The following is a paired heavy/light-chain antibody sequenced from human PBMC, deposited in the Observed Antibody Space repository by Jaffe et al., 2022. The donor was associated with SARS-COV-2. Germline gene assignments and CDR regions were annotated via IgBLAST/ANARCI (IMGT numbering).Light chain of an antibody. Sequence: DIQMTQSPSSLSASVGDRVTITCRASQGISGWLAWYQQKPGKAPKLLIYAASSLPSGVPSRFSGSGSGTDFTLTISSLQPEDFATYYCQQTNSFPWTFGQGTKVEIK. CDR1: QGISGW. CDR2: AAS. CDR3: QQTNSFPWT. V-gene: IGKV1D-12*01. J-gene: IGKJ1*01.
Heavy chain of an antibody. D-gene: IGHD3-22*01. Sequence: EVQLVESGGGLIQPGGSLRLSCAASGFTVTSNYMTWVRQAPGKGLEWVSVIYSADSTYYADSVKGRFTISRDKSKNSVYLQMNSLRADDTAVYYCTTSTRGYLIDYWGQGTPVTVSS. J-gene: IGHJ4*01. V-gene: IGHV3-53*01. CDR1: GFTVTSNY. CDR2: IYSADST. CDR3: TTSTRGYLIDY.